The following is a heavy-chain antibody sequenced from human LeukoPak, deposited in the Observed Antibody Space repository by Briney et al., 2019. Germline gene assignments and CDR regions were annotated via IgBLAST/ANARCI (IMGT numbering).Heavy chain of an antibody. CDR3: AKVGIPKIAAAGTQDDY. CDR1: GFTFSSYG. J-gene: IGHJ4*02. CDR2: IRYDGSNK. Sequence: PGGSLRLSCAASGFTFSSYGMHWVRQAPGKGLEWVAFIRYDGSNKYYADSVKGRFTISRDNSKNTLYLQMNSLRAEDTAVYYCAKVGIPKIAAAGTQDDYWGQGTLVTVSS. V-gene: IGHV3-30*02. D-gene: IGHD6-13*01.